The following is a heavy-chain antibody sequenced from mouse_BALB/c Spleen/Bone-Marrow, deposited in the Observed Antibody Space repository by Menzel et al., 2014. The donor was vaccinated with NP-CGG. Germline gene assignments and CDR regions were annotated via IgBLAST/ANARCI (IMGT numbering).Heavy chain of an antibody. CDR2: IYPGDGST. J-gene: IGHJ2*01. CDR1: GYTFTSYY. V-gene: IGHV1S56*01. Sequence: VMLVESGPELVKPGASVKMSCKASGYTFTSYYIHWVKQRPGQRLEWIGWIYPGDGSTKYNEKFKGKTTLTADKSSSTAYMLLSSPTSEDSAIYFCARGELPYYFDYWGQGTTLTVSS. CDR3: ARGELPYYFDY.